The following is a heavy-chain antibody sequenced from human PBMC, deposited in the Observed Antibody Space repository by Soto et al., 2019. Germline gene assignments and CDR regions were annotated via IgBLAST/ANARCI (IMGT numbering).Heavy chain of an antibody. D-gene: IGHD3-16*01. CDR3: ATNPHYVGQLSPLAFDI. V-gene: IGHV3-30-3*01. J-gene: IGHJ3*02. Sequence: AGGSLRLSCAASGFTFSSYAMHWVRQAPGKGLEWVAVISYDGSNKYYADSVKGRFTISRDNSKNTLYLQMNSPRAEDTAVYYCATNPHYVGQLSPLAFDIWGQGTMVTVSS. CDR2: ISYDGSNK. CDR1: GFTFSSYA.